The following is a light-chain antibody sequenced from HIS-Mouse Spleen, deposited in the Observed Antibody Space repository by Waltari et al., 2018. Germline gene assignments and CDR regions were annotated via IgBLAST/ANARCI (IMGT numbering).Light chain of an antibody. CDR1: SRDVGSYNL. CDR2: EGS. J-gene: IGLJ3*02. V-gene: IGLV2-23*01. Sequence: QSALTQPASVSGSPGQSITISCPGTSRDVGSYNLVSWYHQHPGKAPKLMIYEGSKRPSGVSNRFSGSKSGNTASLTISGLQAEDEADYYCCSYAGSSTWVFGGGTKLTVL. CDR3: CSYAGSSTWV.